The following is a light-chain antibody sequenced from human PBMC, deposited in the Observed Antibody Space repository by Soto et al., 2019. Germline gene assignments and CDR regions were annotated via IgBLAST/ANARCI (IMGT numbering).Light chain of an antibody. CDR1: QDISNF. CDR2: SAS. Sequence: DIQMTQSPSAMSASVGDRVTITCRASQDISNFLAWFQQKPGKVPKRLIHSASSLQSGVPSRFSGRGSGTEVTLTIRNLQPEDFATYYCLQHDRFPLTFGGGTKVDIK. V-gene: IGKV1-17*03. J-gene: IGKJ4*01. CDR3: LQHDRFPLT.